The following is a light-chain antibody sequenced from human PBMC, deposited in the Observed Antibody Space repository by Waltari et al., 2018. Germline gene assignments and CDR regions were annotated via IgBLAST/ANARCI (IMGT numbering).Light chain of an antibody. J-gene: IGLJ3*02. CDR3: ATWDDTLSGPRV. CDR2: RNY. V-gene: IGLV1-44*01. Sequence: QSVLTQPPSVSGTPGQRVTIPFSGPPPTSGGNPSTCYHHLQGTAPKLLIYRNYQRPSGVPTRFSGSRSGTSASLAISGLQSGDEADYYCATWDDTLSGPRVFGGGTRLTVL. CDR1: PPTSGGNP.